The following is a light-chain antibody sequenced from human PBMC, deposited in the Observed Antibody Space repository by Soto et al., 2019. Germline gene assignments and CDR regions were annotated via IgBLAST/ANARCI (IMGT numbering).Light chain of an antibody. CDR2: DAS. Sequence: DIQMTQSPSTLSASVGDRVSITCRASQSIGSWLAWYQQKPGKAPNLLIYDASTLESGVPSRFSGSGSGTEFTLTISSLQPDDFATYYCQQYNSHSTCGQGTKLEIK. V-gene: IGKV1-5*01. J-gene: IGKJ2*01. CDR1: QSIGSW. CDR3: QQYNSHST.